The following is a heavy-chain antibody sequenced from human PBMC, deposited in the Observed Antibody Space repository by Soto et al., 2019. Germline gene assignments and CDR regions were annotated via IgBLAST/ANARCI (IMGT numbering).Heavy chain of an antibody. CDR1: GFTFSDAW. J-gene: IGHJ5*02. V-gene: IGHV3-15*07. Sequence: EVQLVESGGGLVKPGGSLRLSCAASGFTFSDAWMNWVRQAPGKGLEWVGHVKTKADGGTTDYAAFVNGRFTISRDDSTNTPVPHMTHPKTGDPAMDYCNTPGPSWGQGTPGTVPS. CDR3: NTPGPS. CDR2: VKTKADGGTT.